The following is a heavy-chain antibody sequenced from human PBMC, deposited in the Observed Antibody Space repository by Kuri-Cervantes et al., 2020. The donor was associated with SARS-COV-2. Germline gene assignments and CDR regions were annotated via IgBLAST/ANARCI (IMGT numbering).Heavy chain of an antibody. CDR3: ARGPVDTAMVAYYFDY. Sequence: ESLKISCAASGFTFSSYAMSWIRQPPGKGLEWIGEINHSGSTNYNPSLKSRVTISVDTSKNQFSLKLSSVTAADTAVYYCARGPVDTAMVAYYFDYWGQGTLVTVSS. CDR2: INHSGST. D-gene: IGHD5-18*01. J-gene: IGHJ4*02. CDR1: GFTFSSYA. V-gene: IGHV4-34*01.